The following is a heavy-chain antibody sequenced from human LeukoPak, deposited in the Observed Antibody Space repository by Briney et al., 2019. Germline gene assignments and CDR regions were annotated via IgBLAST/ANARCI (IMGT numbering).Heavy chain of an antibody. D-gene: IGHD3-22*01. V-gene: IGHV3-11*01. CDR3: ARDLNYYDSSGYQNLDY. CDR1: GFPFSDYY. J-gene: IGHJ4*02. Sequence: GGSLRLSCAASGFPFSDYYMGWMRQAPGKRLEWVSFITGSGKTTYYADSVKGRFTISRDNVKNSLYLQMNSLRAEDTAVYYCARDLNYYDSSGYQNLDYWGQGTPVTVSS. CDR2: ITGSGKTT.